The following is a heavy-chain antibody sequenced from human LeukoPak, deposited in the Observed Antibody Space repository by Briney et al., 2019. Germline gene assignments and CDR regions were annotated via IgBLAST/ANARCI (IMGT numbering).Heavy chain of an antibody. Sequence: SETLSLTCTVSGGSICSYYWSWLRQPPGKGLEWIGYIYYSGSTNYNPSLKSRVTISVDTSKNQFSLKLSSVTAADTAVYYCARVLTGTLSRAFDIWGQGTMVTVSS. CDR2: IYYSGST. CDR3: ARVLTGTLSRAFDI. V-gene: IGHV4-59*01. D-gene: IGHD1-20*01. CDR1: GGSICSYY. J-gene: IGHJ3*02.